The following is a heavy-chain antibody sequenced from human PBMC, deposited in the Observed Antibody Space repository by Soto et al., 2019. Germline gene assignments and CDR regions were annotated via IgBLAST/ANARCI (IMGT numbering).Heavy chain of an antibody. J-gene: IGHJ6*02. V-gene: IGHV4-34*01. CDR3: ARVPIVLWFGELYSHYYPSYGMDV. D-gene: IGHD3-10*01. CDR1: VVSFSGYY. CDR2: INHSGST. Sequence: PSDTLSLTCAVYVVSFSGYYWSCIRQPPGKGLEWIGEINHSGSTNYNPSLKSRVTISVDTSKNQFSLKLSSVTAADTAVYYCARVPIVLWFGELYSHYYPSYGMDVWGQGTTVPVSS.